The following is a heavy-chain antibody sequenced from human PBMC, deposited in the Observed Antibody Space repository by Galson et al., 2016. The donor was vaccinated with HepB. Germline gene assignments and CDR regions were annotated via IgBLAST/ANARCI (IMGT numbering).Heavy chain of an antibody. CDR1: GYSFTAYG. Sequence: SCKASGYSFTAYGITWVRQAPGQGLEWMGWISTYNGNTMYAQRLQGRVTMTTDTSTTTVYMELRRLRSDDTAVYYCARVPLPYYYDSSGPFDSWGQGTLVTVSS. J-gene: IGHJ4*02. CDR3: ARVPLPYYYDSSGPFDS. D-gene: IGHD3-22*01. V-gene: IGHV1-18*04. CDR2: ISTYNGNT.